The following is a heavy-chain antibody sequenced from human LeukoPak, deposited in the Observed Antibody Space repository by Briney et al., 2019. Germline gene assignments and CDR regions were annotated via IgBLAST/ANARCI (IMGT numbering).Heavy chain of an antibody. CDR2: IYASGTT. CDR3: ARVADRFGYNYGIDEYFDY. V-gene: IGHV4-4*07. D-gene: IGHD5-18*01. Sequence: SETLSLTCTVSGGSIKSYYWSWIRQPAGEGLEWLGYIYASGTTNYNPSLNSRVTMSVDTSKNQFSLRLASVTAADTAVYYCARVADRFGYNYGIDEYFDYWGQGTLVTVSS. CDR1: GGSIKSYY. J-gene: IGHJ4*02.